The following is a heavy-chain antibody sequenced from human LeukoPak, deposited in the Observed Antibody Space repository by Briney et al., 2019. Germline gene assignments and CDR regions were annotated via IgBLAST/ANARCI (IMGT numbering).Heavy chain of an antibody. V-gene: IGHV3-7*01. CDR2: IKQDGSEK. CDR1: GFTFSSYW. J-gene: IGHJ4*02. Sequence: GGSLRLSCAATGFTFSSYWMSSVRQAPGKGLEWVANIKQDGSEKYYVDSVKGRFTISRDNAKNSLYLQMNSLRAEDTAVYYCARDRVTAGFDYWGQGTLVTVSS. D-gene: IGHD6-19*01. CDR3: ARDRVTAGFDY.